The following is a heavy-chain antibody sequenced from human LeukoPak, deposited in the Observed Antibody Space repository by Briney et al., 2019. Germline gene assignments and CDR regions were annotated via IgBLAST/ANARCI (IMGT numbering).Heavy chain of an antibody. CDR2: INPNSGGT. Sequence: ASVKVSCKASGYTFTGYYIHWVRQAPGQGLEWMGWINPNSGGTNYAQKFQGRVTMTRDASISTAYMELSRLRSDDTAVYYCARDKELFDYWGQGTLVTVSS. CDR3: ARDKELFDY. D-gene: IGHD1-26*01. J-gene: IGHJ4*02. V-gene: IGHV1-2*02. CDR1: GYTFTGYY.